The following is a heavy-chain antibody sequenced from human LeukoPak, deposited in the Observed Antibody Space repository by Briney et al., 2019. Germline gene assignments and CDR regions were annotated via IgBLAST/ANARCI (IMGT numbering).Heavy chain of an antibody. D-gene: IGHD6-19*01. Sequence: GGSLRLSCAASEFTFSTYAMHWVRQAPGKGLEWVAVISPDGRNKYYADSAKGRFSISRDNSKNTLYMQMNSLRAEDTAVYYCAKAHTSGWYCFDYWGQGTLVTVSS. CDR1: EFTFSTYA. CDR2: ISPDGRNK. CDR3: AKAHTSGWYCFDY. V-gene: IGHV3-30*04. J-gene: IGHJ4*02.